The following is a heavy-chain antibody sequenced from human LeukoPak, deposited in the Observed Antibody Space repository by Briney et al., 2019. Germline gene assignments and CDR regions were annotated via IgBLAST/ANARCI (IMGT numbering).Heavy chain of an antibody. V-gene: IGHV4-59*01. D-gene: IGHD3-22*01. CDR1: CGSISSYY. J-gene: IGHJ4*02. CDR3: ARGYHDFSGYWPSYFDY. Sequence: PLEALSLTCTVSCGSISSYYWSWIRQPTGKGLEWIGYIYYSGSTNYNPSLKSRVTISLDTSKNQFSLKLSSVTAADTAVYYCARGYHDFSGYWPSYFDYWGQGTLVTVSS. CDR2: IYYSGST.